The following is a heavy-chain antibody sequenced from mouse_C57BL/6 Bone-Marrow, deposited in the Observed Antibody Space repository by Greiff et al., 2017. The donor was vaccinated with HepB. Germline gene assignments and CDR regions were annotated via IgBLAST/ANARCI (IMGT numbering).Heavy chain of an antibody. CDR2: IDPSDSET. D-gene: IGHD3-3*01. V-gene: IGHV1-52*01. CDR3: ARMGGPRSYFDY. CDR1: GYTFTSYW. J-gene: IGHJ2*01. Sequence: QVHVKQPGAELVRPGSSVKLSCKASGYTFTSYWMHWVKQRPIQGLEWIGNIDPSDSETHYNQKFKDKATLTVDKSSSTAYMQLSSLTSEVSAVYYCARMGGPRSYFDYWGQGTTLTVSS.